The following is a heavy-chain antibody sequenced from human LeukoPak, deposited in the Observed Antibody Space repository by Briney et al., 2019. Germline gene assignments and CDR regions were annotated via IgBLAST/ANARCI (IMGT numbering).Heavy chain of an antibody. CDR3: ARPRLAGDDAFDI. D-gene: IGHD3-16*01. CDR1: GGSISTNY. J-gene: IGHJ3*02. Sequence: SETLSLTCTVSGGSISTNYWSWIRQPAGKGLEWIGRIFASGSTNYNPSLKSRVTMSVDTSKNQFSLKLSSVTAADTAVYYCARPRLAGDDAFDIWGQGTMVTVSS. CDR2: IFASGST. V-gene: IGHV4-4*07.